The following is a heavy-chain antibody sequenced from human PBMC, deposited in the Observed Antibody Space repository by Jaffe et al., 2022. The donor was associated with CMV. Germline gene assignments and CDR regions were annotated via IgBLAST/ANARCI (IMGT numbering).Heavy chain of an antibody. Sequence: EVQLVESGGGLVKPGGSLRLSCAASGFTFSSYSMNWVRQAPGKGLEWVSSISSSSSYIYYADSVKGRFTISRDNAKNSLYLQMNSLRAEDTAVYYCAREPDGDDYWYFDLWGRGTLVTVSS. CDR2: ISSSSSYI. D-gene: IGHD4-17*01. CDR3: AREPDGDDYWYFDL. J-gene: IGHJ2*01. V-gene: IGHV3-21*01. CDR1: GFTFSSYS.